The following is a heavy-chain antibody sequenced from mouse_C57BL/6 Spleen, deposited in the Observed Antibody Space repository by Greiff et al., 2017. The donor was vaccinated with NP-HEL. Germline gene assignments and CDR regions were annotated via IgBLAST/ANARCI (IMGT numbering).Heavy chain of an antibody. CDR2: ISSGSSTI. J-gene: IGHJ2*01. CDR3: ARSLITTVVASDY. D-gene: IGHD1-1*01. V-gene: IGHV5-17*01. CDR1: GFTFSDYG. Sequence: EVQRVESGGGLVKPGGSLKLSCAASGFTFSDYGMHWVRQAPEKGLEWVAYISSGSSTIYYADTVKGRFTISSDNAKNTLFLQMTSLRSEDTAMYYCARSLITTVVASDYWGQGTTLTVSS.